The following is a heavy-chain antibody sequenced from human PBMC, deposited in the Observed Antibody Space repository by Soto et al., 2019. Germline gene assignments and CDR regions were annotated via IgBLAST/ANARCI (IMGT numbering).Heavy chain of an antibody. CDR3: ATDLILDAPDNSAMDV. J-gene: IGHJ6*02. CDR1: GYSLRGNY. D-gene: IGHD3-22*01. CDR2: INPNSSGT. V-gene: IGHV1-2*02. Sequence: GASVKVSCKASGYSLRGNYIHWVRQTPGQGLEWMGWINPNSSGTVYAQKFQGRVTMTRDTSLTTVYMQLNRLTSDDSAVYYCATDLILDAPDNSAMDVWGPRTTVPVYS.